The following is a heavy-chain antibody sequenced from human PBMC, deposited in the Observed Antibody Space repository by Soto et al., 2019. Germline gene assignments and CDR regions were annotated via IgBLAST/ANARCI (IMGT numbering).Heavy chain of an antibody. D-gene: IGHD6-13*01. J-gene: IGHJ4*02. V-gene: IGHV3-21*01. CDR2: ISSRSSHI. CDR1: GFTFSSYT. Sequence: EVQLVESGGGLVKPGGSLRLSCAASGFTFSSYTMNWVRQAPGKGLEGVSSISSRSSHIYYADSVKGRFTISRDNAKNSLYLQMNSLRAEDTAMYYCARVHGSSWYYFEYWGQGTLVIVSS. CDR3: ARVHGSSWYYFEY.